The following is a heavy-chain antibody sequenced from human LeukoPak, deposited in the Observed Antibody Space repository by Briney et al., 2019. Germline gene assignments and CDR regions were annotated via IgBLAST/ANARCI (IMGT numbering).Heavy chain of an antibody. J-gene: IGHJ3*02. Sequence: PSETLSLTCTVSGGSISSYYWSWIRQPPGKGLEWIGYIYYSGSTSYNPSLKSRVTISVDTSKNQFSLKLSSVTAADTAVYYCARLEGQLDAFDIWGQGTMVTVSS. D-gene: IGHD1-1*01. CDR2: IYYSGST. CDR3: ARLEGQLDAFDI. V-gene: IGHV4-59*08. CDR1: GGSISSYY.